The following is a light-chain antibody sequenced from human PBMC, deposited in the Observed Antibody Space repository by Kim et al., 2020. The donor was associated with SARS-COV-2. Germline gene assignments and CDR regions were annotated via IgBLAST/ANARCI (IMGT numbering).Light chain of an antibody. CDR3: QQCKGAPWT. J-gene: IGKJ1*01. CDR2: AAS. CDR1: QGISNY. V-gene: IGKV1-27*01. Sequence: ASVGDRVTITCRASQGISNYLAWYQQKPGKVPKLLIYAASALRSGVPSRFSGSGSGTDFTLTITSLRPEDVAVYYCQQCKGAPWTFGHGTKVDIK.